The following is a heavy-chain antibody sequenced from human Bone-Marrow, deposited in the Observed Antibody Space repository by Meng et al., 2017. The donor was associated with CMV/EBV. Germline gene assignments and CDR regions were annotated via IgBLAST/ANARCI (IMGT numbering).Heavy chain of an antibody. CDR2: IYYSGST. CDR3: ARDSMCSSGWNYYYYGMDV. J-gene: IGHJ6*02. Sequence: SETLSLTCTVSGGSISSGDYYWSWIRQPPGKGLEWIGYIYYSGSTYYNPSLKSRVTISVDTSKNQFSLKLSSVTAADTAVYYCARDSMCSSGWNYYYYGMDVWGQGTTVTVSS. CDR1: GGSISSGDYY. D-gene: IGHD6-19*01. V-gene: IGHV4-61*08.